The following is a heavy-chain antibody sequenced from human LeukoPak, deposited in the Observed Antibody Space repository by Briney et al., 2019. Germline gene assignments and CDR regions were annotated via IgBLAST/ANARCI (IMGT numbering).Heavy chain of an antibody. Sequence: SVKVSCKASGGTFSSYAISWVRQAPGQGLEWMGGIIPIFGTANYAQKFQGRVTITADESTSTAYMELSSLRSEDTAVYYCASRTLAVDPYDSSGYYSYFDYWGQGTLVTVSS. CDR1: GGTFSSYA. CDR3: ASRTLAVDPYDSSGYYSYFDY. CDR2: IIPIFGTA. D-gene: IGHD3-22*01. J-gene: IGHJ4*02. V-gene: IGHV1-69*13.